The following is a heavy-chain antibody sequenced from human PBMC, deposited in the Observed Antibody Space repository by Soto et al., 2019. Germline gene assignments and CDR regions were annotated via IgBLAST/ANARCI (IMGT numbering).Heavy chain of an antibody. CDR1: GFTFSSYG. J-gene: IGHJ1*01. CDR3: ARKYCSGGSCYSDPVQH. Sequence: QVQLVESGGGVVQPGRSLRLSCAASGFTFSSYGMHWVRQAPGKGLEWVAVIWYDGSNNYYADSVKGRFTISRDHSKNTLYMQMTRLRAEYTAVYYCARKYCSGGSCYSDPVQHWGQGTLVTVSS. D-gene: IGHD2-15*01. CDR2: IWYDGSNN. V-gene: IGHV3-33*01.